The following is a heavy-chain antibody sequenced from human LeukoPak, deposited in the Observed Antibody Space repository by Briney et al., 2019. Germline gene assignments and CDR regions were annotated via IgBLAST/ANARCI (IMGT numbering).Heavy chain of an antibody. CDR3: ATTVAAAGHFFDY. CDR2: ISGSSRTI. D-gene: IGHD6-13*01. V-gene: IGHV3-48*02. Sequence: GGSLRLSCAASGFTFSSYSMNWVRQAPGKGLEWVSYISGSSRTIFYADSVKGRFTISRDNARNSLYLQMNSLRDEDTAVYYCATTVAAAGHFFDYWGQGTLVTVSS. J-gene: IGHJ4*02. CDR1: GFTFSSYS.